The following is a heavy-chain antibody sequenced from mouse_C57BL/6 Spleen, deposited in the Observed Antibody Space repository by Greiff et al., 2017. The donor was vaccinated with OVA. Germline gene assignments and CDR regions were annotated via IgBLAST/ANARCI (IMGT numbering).Heavy chain of an antibody. D-gene: IGHD2-4*01. CDR3: ARHRADYDGAMDY. J-gene: IGHJ4*01. V-gene: IGHV5-2*01. Sequence: DVMLVESGGGLVQPGESLKLSCESNEYEFPSHDMSWVRKTPEKRLELVAAINSDGGSTSYPDTMERRFIISRDNTKKTLYLQMSSLRSEDTALYYCARHRADYDGAMDYWGQGTSVTVSS. CDR1: EYEFPSHD. CDR2: INSDGGST.